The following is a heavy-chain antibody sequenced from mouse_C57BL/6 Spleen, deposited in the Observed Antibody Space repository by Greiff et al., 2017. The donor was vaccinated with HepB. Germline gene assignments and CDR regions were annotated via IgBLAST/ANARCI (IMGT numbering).Heavy chain of an antibody. V-gene: IGHV1-66*01. CDR3: ARRTMVTTTGGWYFDV. Sequence: QVHVKQSGPELVKPGASVKISCKASGYSFTSYYIHWVKQRPGQGLEWIGWIYPGSGNTKYNEKFKGKATLTADTSSSTAYMQLSSLTSEDSAVYYCARRTMVTTTGGWYFDVWGTGTTVTVSS. D-gene: IGHD2-2*01. CDR2: IYPGSGNT. J-gene: IGHJ1*03. CDR1: GYSFTSYY.